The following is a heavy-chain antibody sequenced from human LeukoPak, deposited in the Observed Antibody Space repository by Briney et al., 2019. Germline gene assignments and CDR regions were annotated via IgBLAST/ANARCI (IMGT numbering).Heavy chain of an antibody. V-gene: IGHV1-2*06. J-gene: IGHJ4*02. D-gene: IGHD4-23*01. Sequence: EASVKVSCKASGYTFTSYYMHWVRQAPGQGLEWMGRINPNSGGTNYAQKFQGRVTMTRDTSISTAYMELSRLRSDDTAVYYCARDRAEYGGNSPGYWGQGTLVTVSS. CDR2: INPNSGGT. CDR1: GYTFTSYY. CDR3: ARDRAEYGGNSPGY.